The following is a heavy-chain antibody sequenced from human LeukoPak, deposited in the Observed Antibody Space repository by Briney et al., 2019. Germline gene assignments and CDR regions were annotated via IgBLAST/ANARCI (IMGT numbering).Heavy chain of an antibody. J-gene: IGHJ4*02. CDR3: AKGRKATVTSDFDY. CDR2: ISWNSGSI. D-gene: IGHD4-17*01. Sequence: PGGSLRLSCAASGFTFDDYAIHWVRQAPGKGLEWVSGISWNSGSIGYADSVKGRFTISRDNAKNSLYLQMNSLRAEDMALYYSAKGRKATVTSDFDYWGQGTLVTVSS. V-gene: IGHV3-9*03. CDR1: GFTFDDYA.